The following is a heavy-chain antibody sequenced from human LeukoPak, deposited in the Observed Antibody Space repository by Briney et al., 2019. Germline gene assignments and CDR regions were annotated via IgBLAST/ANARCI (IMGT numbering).Heavy chain of an antibody. CDR2: IYYSGST. D-gene: IGHD3-22*01. Sequence: SETLSLTCTVSGGSISSYYWSWIRQPPGKGLEWIGYIYYSGSTNYNPSLKSRVTISVDTSKNQYSLKLSSVTAADTAVYYCARLMSYYDSSGLNTGGFDPWGQGTLVTVSS. J-gene: IGHJ5*02. V-gene: IGHV4-59*01. CDR1: GGSISSYY. CDR3: ARLMSYYDSSGLNTGGFDP.